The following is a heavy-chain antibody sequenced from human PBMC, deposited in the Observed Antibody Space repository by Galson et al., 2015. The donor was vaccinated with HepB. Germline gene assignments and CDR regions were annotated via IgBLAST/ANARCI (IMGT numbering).Heavy chain of an antibody. J-gene: IGHJ4*02. D-gene: IGHD1-26*01. V-gene: IGHV3-30-3*01. CDR3: ARDFGTHYYSGSYGYLDY. Sequence: SLRLSCAASGFTFSSYAMPWVRQAPGKGLEWVAVISYDGSNKYYADSVKGRFTISRDNSKNTLYLQMNSLRAEDTAVYYCARDFGTHYYSGSYGYLDYWGQGTLVTVSS. CDR1: GFTFSSYA. CDR2: ISYDGSNK.